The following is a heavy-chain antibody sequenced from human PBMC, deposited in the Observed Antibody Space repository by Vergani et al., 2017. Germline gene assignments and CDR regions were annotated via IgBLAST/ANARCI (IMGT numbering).Heavy chain of an antibody. CDR3: ARGGNWVDY. J-gene: IGHJ4*02. CDR1: GGSISNYY. CDR2: IYYSGST. Sequence: QVQLQESGPGLVKPSETLSLTCIISGGSISNYYWSWIRQPPGKGLEWIGYIYYSGSTNYNPSLKSRVTISVDTSKNQFSLKLNSVTAADTAVYYCARGGNWVDYWGQGTLVTVSS. V-gene: IGHV4-59*01. D-gene: IGHD7-27*01.